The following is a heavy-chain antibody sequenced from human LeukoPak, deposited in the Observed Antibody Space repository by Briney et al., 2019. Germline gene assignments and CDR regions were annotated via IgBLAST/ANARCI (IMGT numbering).Heavy chain of an antibody. D-gene: IGHD3-16*01. CDR1: GGSISSGGYS. J-gene: IGHJ4*02. V-gene: IGHV4-30-2*01. Sequence: PSETLSLTCAVSGGSISSGGYSWSWIRQPPGKGLKWIGYIYHSGSTYYSPSLKSRVTISVDRSKNQFSLKLSSVTAADTAVYYCARSRGVWGSFYYFDYWGQGTLVTVSS. CDR3: ARSRGVWGSFYYFDY. CDR2: IYHSGST.